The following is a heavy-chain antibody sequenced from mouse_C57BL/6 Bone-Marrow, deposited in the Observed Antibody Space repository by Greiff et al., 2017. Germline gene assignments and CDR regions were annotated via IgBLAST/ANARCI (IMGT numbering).Heavy chain of an antibody. J-gene: IGHJ1*03. Sequence: EVQLQQSGAELVRPGASVKLSCTASGFNIQDYYMHWVKQRPEQGLEWIGRIDPEDGDTEYAPKFQGKATMTADTSSNTAYLQLSSLTSEDTAVYYCTFDYGNYGTLNDVWGTAATVTVSS. D-gene: IGHD2-1*01. CDR3: TFDYGNYGTLNDV. CDR2: IDPEDGDT. V-gene: IGHV14-1*01. CDR1: GFNIQDYY.